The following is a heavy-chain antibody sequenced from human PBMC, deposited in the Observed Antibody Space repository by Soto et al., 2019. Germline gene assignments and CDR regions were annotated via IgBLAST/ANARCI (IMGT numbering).Heavy chain of an antibody. CDR1: GFTFSSYA. CDR3: VRLGKDGYVDY. Sequence: EVQLVESGGGLVQPGGSLRLSCAASGFTFSSYAMHWVRQHTGKGLEWVSADGTAGDTYYAGTTKGRFNKSRENAKSAWYLQMNSLRAGDTSVYYCVRLGKDGYVDYWGQGTLVTVSS. CDR2: DGTAGDT. J-gene: IGHJ4*02. D-gene: IGHD6-13*01. V-gene: IGHV3-13*04.